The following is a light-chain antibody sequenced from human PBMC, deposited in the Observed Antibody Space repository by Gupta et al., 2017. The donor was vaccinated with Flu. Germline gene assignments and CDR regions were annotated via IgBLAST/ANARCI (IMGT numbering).Light chain of an antibody. J-gene: IGLJ1*01. CDR3: ASCDASLSAYV. V-gene: IGLV1-47*01. CDR1: SSIIGSNY. CDR2: RNN. Sequence: SSSIIGSNYVPWYQQLPGTAPKLLIYRNNQRPSGVPDRFSGSKSGTSASLSISGLRSEDEADYYCASCDASLSAYVFGTGTKVTVL.